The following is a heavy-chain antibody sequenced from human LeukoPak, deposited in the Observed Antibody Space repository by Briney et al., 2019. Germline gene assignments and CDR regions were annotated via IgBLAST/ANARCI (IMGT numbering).Heavy chain of an antibody. CDR1: GFTFNNYA. CDR3: ARGRYSSRSGGYYFDI. CDR2: IKKDGIEK. Sequence: GGSLRLSCVASGFTFNNYAMNWVRQAPGKGLEWVANIKKDGIEKYYVESVKGRFTISRDNAKNSLSLQMNSLRAEDTAVYYCARGRYSSRSGGYYFDIWGQGTLVTVSS. J-gene: IGHJ4*02. D-gene: IGHD2-2*01. V-gene: IGHV3-7*01.